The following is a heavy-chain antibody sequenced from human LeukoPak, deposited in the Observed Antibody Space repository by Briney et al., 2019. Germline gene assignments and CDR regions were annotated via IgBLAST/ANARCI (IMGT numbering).Heavy chain of an antibody. CDR2: IRYDGSNK. CDR3: AKVLSNAVDY. J-gene: IGHJ4*02. V-gene: IGHV3-30*02. CDR1: GFTFSSYA. Sequence: GGSLRLSCAASGFTFSSYAMHWVRQAPGKGLEWVAFIRYDGSNKYYADSVKGRFTISRDNSKNTLYLQMNSLRAEDTAVYYCAKVLSNAVDYWGQGTLVTVSS.